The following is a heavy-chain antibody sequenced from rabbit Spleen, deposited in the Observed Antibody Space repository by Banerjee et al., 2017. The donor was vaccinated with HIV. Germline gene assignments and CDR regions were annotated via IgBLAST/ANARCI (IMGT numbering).Heavy chain of an antibody. CDR2: IYTGSSGST. Sequence: QEQLVESGGGLVQPEGTLTLTCKASGIDFSSYYYMCWVRQAPGKGLEWIACIYTGSSGSTYYASWAKGRFTISKTSSTTVTLQMTSLTAADTATYFCARDLVGVIGWNFYLWGPGTLVTVS. CDR3: ARDLVGVIGWNFYL. D-gene: IGHD1-1*01. CDR1: GIDFSSYYY. J-gene: IGHJ4*01. V-gene: IGHV1S45*01.